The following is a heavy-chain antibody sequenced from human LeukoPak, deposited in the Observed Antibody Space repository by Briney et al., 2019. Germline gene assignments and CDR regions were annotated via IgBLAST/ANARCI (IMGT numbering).Heavy chain of an antibody. Sequence: GASVTVSCKASVYTFNTYGISWVRQAPGQGLEWMGWIGTENAYTIYAEKFQGRVTLTTDTSTTTVHMELRSLRSDDTAVYYCARDRERGFDYWGQGSLVTVSS. V-gene: IGHV1-18*01. CDR1: VYTFNTYG. J-gene: IGHJ4*02. D-gene: IGHD5-24*01. CDR2: IGTENAYT. CDR3: ARDRERGFDY.